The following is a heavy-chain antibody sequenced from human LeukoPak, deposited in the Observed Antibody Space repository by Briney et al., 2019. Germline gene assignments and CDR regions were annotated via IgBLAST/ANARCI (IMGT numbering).Heavy chain of an antibody. CDR1: GFTFSSYG. D-gene: IGHD3-10*01. CDR2: ISYDGSNK. J-gene: IGHJ4*02. CDR3: AKLKGPTTVRGVSDY. V-gene: IGHV3-30*18. Sequence: PGGPLRLSCAASGFTFSSYGMHWVRQAPGKGLEWVAVISYDGSNKYYADSVKGRFTISRDNSKNTLYLQMNSLRAEDTAVYYCAKLKGPTTVRGVSDYWGQGTLVTVSS.